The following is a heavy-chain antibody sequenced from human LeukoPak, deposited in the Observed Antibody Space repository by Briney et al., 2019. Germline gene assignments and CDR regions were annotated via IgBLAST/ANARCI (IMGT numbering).Heavy chain of an antibody. CDR3: TTSQWLVYDAFDI. Sequence: GGSLRLSCAASGFTFSNAWMCWVRQAPGKGLEWVGRIKSKTDGGTTDYAAPVKGRFTISRDDSKNTLYLQMNSLKTEDTAVYYCTTSQWLVYDAFDIWGQGTMVTVSS. V-gene: IGHV3-15*01. J-gene: IGHJ3*02. CDR1: GFTFSNAW. D-gene: IGHD6-19*01. CDR2: IKSKTDGGTT.